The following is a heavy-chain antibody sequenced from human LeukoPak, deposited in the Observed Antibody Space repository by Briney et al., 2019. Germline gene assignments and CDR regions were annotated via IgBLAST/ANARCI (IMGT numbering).Heavy chain of an antibody. CDR1: GFTFSSYG. CDR3: ANYVWGSYHYFEY. J-gene: IGHJ4*02. Sequence: PGGSLRLSCAASGFTFSSYGMHWDRQAPGEGLEWVAFIRYDGSNKYYADSVKGRFTISRDNSKNTLYLQMNSLRAEDTAVYYCANYVWGSYHYFEYWGQGTLVTVSS. V-gene: IGHV3-30*02. CDR2: IRYDGSNK. D-gene: IGHD3-16*02.